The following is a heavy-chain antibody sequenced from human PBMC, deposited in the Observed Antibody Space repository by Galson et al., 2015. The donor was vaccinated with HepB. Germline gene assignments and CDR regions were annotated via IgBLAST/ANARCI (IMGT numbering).Heavy chain of an antibody. CDR3: ARDRPPGD. J-gene: IGHJ4*02. CDR2: IYTTGTT. Sequence: TLSLTCTVSGGSISSDNYYWSWIRQPAGKGLEWIGRIYTTGTTNYNPSLKSRVTMSVDTSKNQFSLKLSSVTAADTAVYYCARDRPPGDWGQGTLVTVSS. V-gene: IGHV4-61*02. D-gene: IGHD3-16*01. CDR1: GGSISSDNYY.